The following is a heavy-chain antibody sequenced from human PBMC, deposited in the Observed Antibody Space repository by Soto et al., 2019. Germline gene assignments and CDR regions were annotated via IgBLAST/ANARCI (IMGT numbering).Heavy chain of an antibody. Sequence: LRLSCEASGLTFSAYGMHWVRQAPGKGLEWVATISYDGSKKYFGDSVKGRFTISRDNSKSTLYLEMNSLRTEDTAVYYCAKASHCNKGRCSLGLIGDRAFDIWGQGTMVTVSS. V-gene: IGHV3-30*18. CDR2: ISYDGSKK. D-gene: IGHD2-8*01. CDR3: AKASHCNKGRCSLGLIGDRAFDI. J-gene: IGHJ3*02. CDR1: GLTFSAYG.